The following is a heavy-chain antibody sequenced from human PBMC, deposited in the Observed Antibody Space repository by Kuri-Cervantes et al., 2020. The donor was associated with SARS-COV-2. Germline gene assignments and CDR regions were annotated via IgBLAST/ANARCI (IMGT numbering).Heavy chain of an antibody. V-gene: IGHV1-46*01. Sequence: ASVKVSCKASGYTFTGYYMHWVRQAPGQGLEWMGIINPSGGSTSYAQKFQGRVTMTRDTSTSTVYMELSSLRSEDTAVYYCARDRPHYDFWSGYSASYGMDVWGQGTTVTVSS. CDR2: INPSGGST. D-gene: IGHD3-3*01. CDR3: ARDRPHYDFWSGYSASYGMDV. CDR1: GYTFTGYY. J-gene: IGHJ6*02.